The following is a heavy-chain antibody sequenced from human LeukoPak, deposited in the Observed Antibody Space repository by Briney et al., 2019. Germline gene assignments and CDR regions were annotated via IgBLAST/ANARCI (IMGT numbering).Heavy chain of an antibody. Sequence: GGSLRLSCAASGFIFSSNSMNWVRQAPGKGLEWVASISGSSSNKYYADSVQGRFTISRDNAKNSLYLQMNSLRAEDTAVYYCARDGYGRYFDIDAFDIWGQGTMVTVSS. V-gene: IGHV3-21*01. J-gene: IGHJ3*02. CDR3: ARDGYGRYFDIDAFDI. D-gene: IGHD3-9*01. CDR2: ISGSSSNK. CDR1: GFIFSSNS.